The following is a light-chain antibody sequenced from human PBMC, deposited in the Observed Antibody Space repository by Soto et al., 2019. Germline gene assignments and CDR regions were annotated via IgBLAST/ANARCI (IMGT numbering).Light chain of an antibody. Sequence: AIQLTQSPSSLSASVGDSVTITFRASQDISTHIAWYQQKPGTAPKVLIYDASTLESGVPSRFSGSGSGTDFTLTISSLQPEDFGTYYCQQVKAFLPLTFGGGTKVEIK. J-gene: IGKJ4*01. V-gene: IGKV1-13*02. CDR1: QDISTH. CDR3: QQVKAFLPLT. CDR2: DAS.